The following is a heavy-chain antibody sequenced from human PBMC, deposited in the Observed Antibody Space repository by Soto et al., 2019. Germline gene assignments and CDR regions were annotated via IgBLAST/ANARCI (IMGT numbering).Heavy chain of an antibody. J-gene: IGHJ4*03. CDR1: GYTFISHD. Sequence: QVQLVQSGAEVKKPGASVRVSCKTSGYTFISHDINWVRQATGQGLEWMGWMNPKSGNTGYAQKCRGRVTMTSNTAINTAYLDLSGLTSDDTAVYYCARLQRGSLTAPSDYWGQGILVSVSS. D-gene: IGHD6-25*01. CDR3: ARLQRGSLTAPSDY. CDR2: MNPKSGNT. V-gene: IGHV1-8*01.